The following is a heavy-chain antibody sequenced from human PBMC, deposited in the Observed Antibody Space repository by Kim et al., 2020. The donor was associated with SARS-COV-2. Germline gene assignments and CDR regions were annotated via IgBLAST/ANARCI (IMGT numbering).Heavy chain of an antibody. Sequence: GGSLRLSCAASGFTFSSFWMSCVRQAPGKGLEWVANIKQDGSEKYYVDSVKGRFTISRDNAKNSLYLQMNTLRAEDTAVYYCARDQTAMGYYYGMDVWGQGTTVTVSS. J-gene: IGHJ6*02. D-gene: IGHD5-18*01. CDR1: GFTFSSFW. CDR3: ARDQTAMGYYYGMDV. V-gene: IGHV3-7*01. CDR2: IKQDGSEK.